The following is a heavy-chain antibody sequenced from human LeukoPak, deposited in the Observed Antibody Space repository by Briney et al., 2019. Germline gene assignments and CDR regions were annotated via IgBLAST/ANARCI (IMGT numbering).Heavy chain of an antibody. CDR3: ARATDCSGGSCLFYGMDV. Sequence: GGSLRLSCAASGFTVSSNYMSWVRQAPGKGLEWVSVIYSGGSTYYADSVKGRFTISRDNSKNTLYLQMNSLRAEDTAVYYCARATDCSGGSCLFYGMDVWGQGTTVTVSS. D-gene: IGHD2-15*01. V-gene: IGHV3-53*01. J-gene: IGHJ6*02. CDR2: IYSGGST. CDR1: GFTVSSNY.